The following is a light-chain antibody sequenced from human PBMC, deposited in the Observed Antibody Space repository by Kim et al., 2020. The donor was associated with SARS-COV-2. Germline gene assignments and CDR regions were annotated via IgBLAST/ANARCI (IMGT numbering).Light chain of an antibody. V-gene: IGKV3-11*01. J-gene: IGKJ4*01. CDR3: QQRAKWPLT. CDR1: QSVSND. CDR2: SAS. Sequence: PGERATLSCRASQSVSNDLVWYQQKPGQAPRLLIDSASIRATGIPPRFSGSGSGTDFTLTISSLEPEDVAVYYCQQRAKWPLTFGGGTKVDI.